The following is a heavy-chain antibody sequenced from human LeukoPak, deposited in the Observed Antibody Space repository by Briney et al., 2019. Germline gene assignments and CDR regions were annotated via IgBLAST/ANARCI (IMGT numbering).Heavy chain of an antibody. CDR3: ARVKSYSSGGLDAFDI. J-gene: IGHJ3*02. D-gene: IGHD6-19*01. CDR2: ISYDGSNK. CDR1: GFTFSSYA. V-gene: IGHV3-30*14. Sequence: GGSLRLSCAASGFTFSSYAMHWVRQAPGKGLEWVAVISYDGSNKYYADSVKGRFTISRENAKNSLYLQMNSLRAGDTAVYYCARVKSYSSGGLDAFDIWGQGTMVTVSS.